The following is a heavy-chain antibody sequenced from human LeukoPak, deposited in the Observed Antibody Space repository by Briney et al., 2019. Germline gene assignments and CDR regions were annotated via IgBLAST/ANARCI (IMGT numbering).Heavy chain of an antibody. J-gene: IGHJ4*02. D-gene: IGHD3-10*01. V-gene: IGHV1-18*01. CDR2: ISAYNGST. CDR3: ARDEVRTSRHYDY. Sequence: ASVKVSCKAFGYTFTSYGISWVRQAPGQGLEWMGWISAYNGSTNYAQKLQGRVAMTTDTSTSTAYMELRSLRSDDTAVYYCARDEVRTSRHYDYWGQGTLVTVSS. CDR1: GYTFTSYG.